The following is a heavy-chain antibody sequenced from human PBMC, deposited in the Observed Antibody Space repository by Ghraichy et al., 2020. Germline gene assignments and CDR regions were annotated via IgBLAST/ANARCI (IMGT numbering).Heavy chain of an antibody. CDR1: EFAVSSNY. CDR2: LYDDGTT. D-gene: IGHD1-26*01. CDR3: ARSGPYSITDY. Sequence: GVLNISCAASEFAVSSNYLSWVRQAPGKGLEWVSVLYDDGTTYYADSVRGRFTISRDNSKNTLYLQMNSLRGEDTAVYYCARSGPYSITDYWGQGTLVTVSS. J-gene: IGHJ4*02. V-gene: IGHV3-66*01.